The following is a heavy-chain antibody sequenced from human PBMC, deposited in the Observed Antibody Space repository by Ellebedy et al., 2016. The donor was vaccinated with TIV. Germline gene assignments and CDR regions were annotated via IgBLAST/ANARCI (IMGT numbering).Heavy chain of an antibody. CDR3: ARGPNWGRPPPYNYYDYGMDV. Sequence: AASVKVSCKASGYTFTGYHMHWVRQAPGQGLEWMGWINPKSGGTNFAQKLQGRVTMTRDTSISTAYMELSRLRSDDTAVYYCARGPNWGRPPPYNYYDYGMDVWGPGTTVTVSS. J-gene: IGHJ6*02. CDR1: GYTFTGYH. D-gene: IGHD7-27*01. CDR2: INPKSGGT. V-gene: IGHV1-2*02.